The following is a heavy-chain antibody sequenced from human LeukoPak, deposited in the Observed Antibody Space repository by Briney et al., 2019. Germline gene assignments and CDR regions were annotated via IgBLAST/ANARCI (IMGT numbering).Heavy chain of an antibody. D-gene: IGHD3-10*01. CDR3: AKSTYYGSGSSSPLDY. V-gene: IGHV3-9*01. CDR1: GFTFDDYA. CDR2: TSWNSGSI. J-gene: IGHJ4*02. Sequence: GGSLRLSCAASGFTFDDYAMHWVRHAPGKGLEWVSGTSWNSGSIGYADSVKGRFTISRDNAKNSLYLQMNSLRAEDTALYYCAKSTYYGSGSSSPLDYWGQGTLVTVSS.